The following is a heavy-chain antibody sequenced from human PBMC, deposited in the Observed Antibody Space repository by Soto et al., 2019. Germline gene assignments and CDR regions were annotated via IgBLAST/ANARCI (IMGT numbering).Heavy chain of an antibody. Sequence: GGSLRLSCGASGFTFSSYGMHWVRQAPGKGLEWVAVIWYDGSNKYYADSVKGRFTISRDNSKNTLYLQMNSLRAEDTAVYYCARLSRGGYFDYWGQGTLVTVSS. V-gene: IGHV3-33*01. CDR2: IWYDGSNK. CDR1: GFTFSSYG. CDR3: ARLSRGGYFDY. J-gene: IGHJ4*02. D-gene: IGHD3-10*01.